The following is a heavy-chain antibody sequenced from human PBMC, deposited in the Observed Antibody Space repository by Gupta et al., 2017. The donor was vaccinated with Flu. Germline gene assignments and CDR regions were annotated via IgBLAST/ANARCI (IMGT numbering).Heavy chain of an antibody. CDR3: ARVGGGVVPAAPGNYYYYYMDV. CDR1: GGTFSSYA. CDR2: IIPIFGTA. Sequence: QVQLVQSGAEVKKPGSSVKVSCKASGGTFSSYAISWVRQAPGQGLEWMGGIIPIFGTANYAQKFQGRVTITADKSTSTAYMELSSLRSEDTAVYYCARVGGGVVPAAPGNYYYYYMDVWGKGTTVTVSS. J-gene: IGHJ6*03. V-gene: IGHV1-69*06. D-gene: IGHD2-2*01.